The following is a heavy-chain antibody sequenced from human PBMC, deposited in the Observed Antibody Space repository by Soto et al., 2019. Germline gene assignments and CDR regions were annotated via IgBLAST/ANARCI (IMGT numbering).Heavy chain of an antibody. CDR2: IYAGDSDT. Sequence: GESLKISCKGSGYSFTSHWIGWVRQMPGKGLEWMGIIYAGDSDTRYSPSFQGQVTISADKSLSTAYLQWSSLKASDTAMYYCARLPFWAQRLARYFFYFWGQGTLVPVSS. CDR1: GYSFTSHW. J-gene: IGHJ4*02. V-gene: IGHV5-51*01. D-gene: IGHD3-16*01. CDR3: ARLPFWAQRLARYFFYF.